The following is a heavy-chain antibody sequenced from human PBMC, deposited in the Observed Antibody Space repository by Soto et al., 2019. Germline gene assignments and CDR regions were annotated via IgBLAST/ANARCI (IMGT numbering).Heavy chain of an antibody. CDR3: ARETGSGDYDPVFYYYMDV. D-gene: IGHD4-17*01. V-gene: IGHV1-3*01. CDR1: GYTFTSYA. J-gene: IGHJ6*03. CDR2: INAGNGNT. Sequence: QVQLVQSGAEVKKPGASVKVSCKASGYTFTSYAMHWVRQAPGLRLEWMGWINAGNGNTKYSQKFQGRVTITRDTSASTAYMERSSLRSEDTAVYYCARETGSGDYDPVFYYYMDVWGKGTTVTVSS.